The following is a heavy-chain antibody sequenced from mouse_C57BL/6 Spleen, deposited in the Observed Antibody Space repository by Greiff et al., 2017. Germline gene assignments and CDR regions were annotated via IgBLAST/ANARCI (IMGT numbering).Heavy chain of an antibody. Sequence: QVHVQQPGTELVKPGASVKLSCKASGYTFTSYWMHWVKQRPGQGLEWIGNINPSNGGTNYNEKFKSKATLTVDKSSSTAYMQLSSLTSEDSAVYYCARGTTVVAPDPDWGQGTLVTVSA. J-gene: IGHJ3*01. V-gene: IGHV1-53*01. CDR2: INPSNGGT. CDR3: ARGTTVVAPDPD. CDR1: GYTFTSYW. D-gene: IGHD1-1*01.